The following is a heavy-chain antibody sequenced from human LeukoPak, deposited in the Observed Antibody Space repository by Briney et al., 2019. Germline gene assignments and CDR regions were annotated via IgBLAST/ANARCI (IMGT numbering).Heavy chain of an antibody. CDR2: VIPIFGIT. CDR1: GGTFSSHG. D-gene: IGHD3-3*01. Sequence: ASVRVSCKTSGGTFSSHGISWVRLAPGQGLEWMGTVIPIFGITNYAQNFQDRVTITADVSTSTGYMELSSLRSEDTATYYCTRPSKYYDFWNDYPPFDYWGQGTLVTVSS. J-gene: IGHJ4*02. V-gene: IGHV1-69*13. CDR3: TRPSKYYDFWNDYPPFDY.